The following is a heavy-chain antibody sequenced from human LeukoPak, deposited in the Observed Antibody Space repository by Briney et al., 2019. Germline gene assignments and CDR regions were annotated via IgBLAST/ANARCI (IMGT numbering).Heavy chain of an antibody. D-gene: IGHD2-15*01. J-gene: IGHJ4*02. V-gene: IGHV4-59*01. CDR1: GGSISSYY. CDR3: ARGLAVTDY. Sequence: SGTLSLTCTVSGGSISSYYWSWIRQPPGKGLEWIGYIYYSGSTNCNPSLKSRVTISVDTSKNQFSLKLSSVTAADTAVYYCARGLAVTDYWGQGTLVTVSS. CDR2: IYYSGST.